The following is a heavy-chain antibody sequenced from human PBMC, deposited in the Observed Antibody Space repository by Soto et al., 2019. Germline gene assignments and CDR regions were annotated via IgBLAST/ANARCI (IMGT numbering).Heavy chain of an antibody. V-gene: IGHV3-23*01. J-gene: IGHJ5*02. CDR3: AKGKGRIMIVVVIPRPSLPWFDP. CDR1: GFTFSSYA. Sequence: HPGGSLRLSCAASGFTFSSYAMSWVRQAPGKGLEWVSAISGSGGSTYYADSVKGRFTISRDNSKNTLYLQMNSLRAEDTAVYYCAKGKGRIMIVVVIPRPSLPWFDPWGQGTLVTVSS. CDR2: ISGSGGST. D-gene: IGHD3-22*01.